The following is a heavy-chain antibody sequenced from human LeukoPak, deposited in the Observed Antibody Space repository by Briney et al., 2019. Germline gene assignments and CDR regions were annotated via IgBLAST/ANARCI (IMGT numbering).Heavy chain of an antibody. D-gene: IGHD6-19*01. V-gene: IGHV1-46*01. Sequence: ASVKVSCKASGYTFTSYYMHWARQAPGQGLEWMGIINPSGGSTSYAQKFQGRVTMTRDTSTSTVYMKLSSLRSEDTAVYYCARDGKAVAGRTRGYYFDYWGQGTLVTVSS. CDR3: ARDGKAVAGRTRGYYFDY. CDR2: INPSGGST. J-gene: IGHJ4*02. CDR1: GYTFTSYY.